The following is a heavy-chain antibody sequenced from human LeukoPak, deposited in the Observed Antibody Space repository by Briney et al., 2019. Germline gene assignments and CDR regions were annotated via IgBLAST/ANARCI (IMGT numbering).Heavy chain of an antibody. CDR1: GDSINSGENY. Sequence: SQTPSLTCTVSGDSINSGENYWSWIRQPPGKGLEWIGHIYHSGTTYYNPSVKSRMTISVDTSKNQFSLNLRSVTAVDTAVYYCARVQYCSGGSCHNLRLFDQWGQGTLVTVSS. CDR2: IYHSGTT. V-gene: IGHV4-30-4*08. CDR3: ARVQYCSGGSCHNLRLFDQ. J-gene: IGHJ4*02. D-gene: IGHD2-15*01.